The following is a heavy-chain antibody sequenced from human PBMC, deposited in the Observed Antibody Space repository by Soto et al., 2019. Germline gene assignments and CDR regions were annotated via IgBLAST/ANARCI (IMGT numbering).Heavy chain of an antibody. Sequence: QVQLVQSGAEVKKPGSSVKVSCKASGGTFSSYAISWVRQAPGQGLEWMGGIIPIFGTANYAQKFQGRVTITADESTSTAYMELSSLRSEDTDVYYCARVGLWFGAGYYYGMDVWGQGTTVTVSS. D-gene: IGHD3-10*01. CDR3: ARVGLWFGAGYYYGMDV. CDR1: GGTFSSYA. V-gene: IGHV1-69*01. J-gene: IGHJ6*02. CDR2: IIPIFGTA.